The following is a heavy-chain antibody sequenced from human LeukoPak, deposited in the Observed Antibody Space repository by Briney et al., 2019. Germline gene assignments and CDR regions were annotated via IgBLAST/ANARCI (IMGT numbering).Heavy chain of an antibody. Sequence: PGGSLRLSCAASGFTFSSYSMNWVRQAPGKGLEWVSYISSSSTIYYADSVKGRFTISRDNAKNSLYLQMNSLRDEDTAVYYCARDAGYYDSSGPTLFDYWGQGTLVTVSS. D-gene: IGHD3-22*01. V-gene: IGHV3-48*02. J-gene: IGHJ4*02. CDR2: ISSSSTI. CDR3: ARDAGYYDSSGPTLFDY. CDR1: GFTFSSYS.